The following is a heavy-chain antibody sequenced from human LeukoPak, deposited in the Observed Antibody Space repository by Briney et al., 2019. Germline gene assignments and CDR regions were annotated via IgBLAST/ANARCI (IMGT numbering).Heavy chain of an antibody. CDR2: INHSGST. D-gene: IGHD2-15*01. J-gene: IGHJ4*02. Sequence: SETLSLTCAVYGGSFSGYYWSWIRQPPGKGLEWTGEINHSGSTNYNPSLKSRVTISVDPSKNQFSLKLSSVTAADTAVYYCARTGHCSGGSCYSSDYWGQGTLVTVSS. CDR3: ARTGHCSGGSCYSSDY. V-gene: IGHV4-34*01. CDR1: GGSFSGYY.